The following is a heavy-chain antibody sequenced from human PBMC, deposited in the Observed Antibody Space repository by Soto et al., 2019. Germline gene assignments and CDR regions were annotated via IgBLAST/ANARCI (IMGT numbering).Heavy chain of an antibody. CDR3: ARLSFGYDMDV. CDR1: GGSISSSRHY. D-gene: IGHD3-16*01. J-gene: IGHJ6*02. Sequence: QLQLQESGPGLVKPSETLSLTCTVSGGSISSSRHYWAWIRQPPGKGLEWIGSVFYSGRTYYNPSLKSRVTISVDTSKNQFSVNVSSVSAEDSALYSCARLSFGYDMDVWGQGTTVTVSS. CDR2: VFYSGRT. V-gene: IGHV4-39*01.